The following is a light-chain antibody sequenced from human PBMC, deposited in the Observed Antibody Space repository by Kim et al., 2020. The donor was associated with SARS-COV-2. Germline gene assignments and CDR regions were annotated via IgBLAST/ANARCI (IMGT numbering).Light chain of an antibody. V-gene: IGKV1-5*01. CDR2: EAS. J-gene: IGKJ1*01. CDR3: HQNETYSRT. Sequence: ASVGDRVTLTCPASQIISSTLPCYRKKPGKAPNLLIFEASSLERGFPSRFGGSGSGTDFTFPISSRHPEDFETYYCHQNETYSRTFGEGTKVDIK. CDR1: QIISST.